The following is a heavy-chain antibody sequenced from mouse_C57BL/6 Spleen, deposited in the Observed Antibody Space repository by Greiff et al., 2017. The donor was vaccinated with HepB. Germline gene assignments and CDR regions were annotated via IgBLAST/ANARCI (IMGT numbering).Heavy chain of an antibody. CDR1: GYTFTNYW. CDR2: IYPGGGYT. Sequence: QVHVKQSGAELVRPGTSVKMSCKASGYTFTNYWIGWAKQRPGHGLEWIGDIYPGGGYTNYNEKFKGKATLTADKSSSTAYMQFSSLTSEDSAIYYCARGVAYYSNPCYFDYWGQGTTLTVAS. J-gene: IGHJ2*01. D-gene: IGHD2-5*01. V-gene: IGHV1-63*01. CDR3: ARGVAYYSNPCYFDY.